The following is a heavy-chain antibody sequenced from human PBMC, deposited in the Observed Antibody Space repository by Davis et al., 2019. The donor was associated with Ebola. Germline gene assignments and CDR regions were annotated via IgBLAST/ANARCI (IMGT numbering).Heavy chain of an antibody. CDR2: IYWDDDK. Sequence: SGPTLVKPTQTLTLTCTFSGFSLSTSGVGVGWIRQPPGKALEWLALIYWDDDKRYSPSLKSRLTITKDTSKNQVVLTMTNMDPVDTATYYCAHSGLEDIVLMVYASGEVKGFQHWGQGTLVTVSS. CDR3: AHSGLEDIVLMVYASGEVKGFQH. CDR1: GFSLSTSGVG. V-gene: IGHV2-5*02. D-gene: IGHD2-8*01. J-gene: IGHJ1*01.